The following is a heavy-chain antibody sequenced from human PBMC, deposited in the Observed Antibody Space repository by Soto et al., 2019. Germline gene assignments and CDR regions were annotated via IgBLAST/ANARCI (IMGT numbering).Heavy chain of an antibody. D-gene: IGHD3-22*01. CDR3: ARGPNPHTYDSSLDY. CDR2: ISDDGSNT. J-gene: IGHJ4*02. V-gene: IGHV3-30-3*01. Sequence: GKGLEWVVVISDDGSNTYYADSVKGRFTISRDNSKNTLYLQMNSLRPEDTAVYYCARGPNPHTYDSSLDYSGQGTLATGSS.